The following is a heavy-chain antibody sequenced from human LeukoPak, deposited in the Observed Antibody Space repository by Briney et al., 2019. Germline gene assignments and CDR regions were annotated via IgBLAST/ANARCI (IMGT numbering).Heavy chain of an antibody. CDR1: VGSFSDYS. CDR2: INHSGIA. CDR3: ARVGFDL. V-gene: IGHV4-34*01. Sequence: SETLSLTSAVYVGSFSDYSWSWLRQPPGKGLEWIGEINHSGIANYNPSLKSRATISVDPSKNQFSLKVTYVTAADTAVYYCARVGFDLWGRGTLVTVSS. J-gene: IGHJ2*01.